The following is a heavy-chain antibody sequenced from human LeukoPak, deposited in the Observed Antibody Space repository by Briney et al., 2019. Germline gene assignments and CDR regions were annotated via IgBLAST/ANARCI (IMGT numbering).Heavy chain of an antibody. Sequence: GGALRLSCAASGFTFSNSWMSWVRQAPGKGLEWVSAISGSGGSTYYADSVEGRFTISRDNSKNTLYLQMNSLRAEDTGVYYCAKAPYYSVWYAFSYYFDYWGQGTLVTVSS. J-gene: IGHJ4*02. V-gene: IGHV3-23*01. CDR3: AKAPYYSVWYAFSYYFDY. CDR1: GFTFSNSW. D-gene: IGHD6-19*01. CDR2: ISGSGGST.